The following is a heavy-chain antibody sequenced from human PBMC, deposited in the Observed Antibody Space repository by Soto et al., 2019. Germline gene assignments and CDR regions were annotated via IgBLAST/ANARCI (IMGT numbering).Heavy chain of an antibody. CDR2: ISYDGSNK. V-gene: IGHV3-30-3*01. CDR3: ARDRRYCSSTSCYKVYYYYYYGMDV. J-gene: IGHJ6*02. Sequence: GGSLRLSCAASGFTFSSYAMHWVRQAPGKGLEWVAVISYDGSNKYYADSVKGRFTISRDNSKNTLYLQMNSLRAEDTAVYYCARDRRYCSSTSCYKVYYYYYYGMDVWGQGTTVTVSS. D-gene: IGHD2-2*02. CDR1: GFTFSSYA.